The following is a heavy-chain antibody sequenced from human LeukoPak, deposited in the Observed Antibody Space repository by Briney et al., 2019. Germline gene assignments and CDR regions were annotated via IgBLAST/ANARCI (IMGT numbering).Heavy chain of an antibody. D-gene: IGHD3-22*01. CDR3: APYYYDSSGYYY. CDR2: IYYSGST. J-gene: IGHJ4*02. V-gene: IGHV4-39*01. Sequence: PSETLSLTCTVSGGSISSSSYYWGWLRQPPGKGLEWIGSIYYSGSTYYNPSLKSRVTISVDTSKNQFSLKLSSVTAADTAVYYCAPYYYDSSGYYYWGQGTLVTVSS. CDR1: GGSISSSSYY.